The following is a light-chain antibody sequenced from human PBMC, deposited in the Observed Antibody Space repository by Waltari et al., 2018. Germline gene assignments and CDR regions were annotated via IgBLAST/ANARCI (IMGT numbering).Light chain of an antibody. Sequence: QSVLTPPPSVSAAPGQKVTISCSGSSPNFGHFYLAWYQHLPGTAPKLFIYENNKRPSGIPDRFSGSKSGTSATLGITGLQTGDEADYYCGTWDSSLSAWVFGGGTKLTVL. J-gene: IGLJ3*02. CDR2: ENN. CDR3: GTWDSSLSAWV. V-gene: IGLV1-51*02. CDR1: SPNFGHFY.